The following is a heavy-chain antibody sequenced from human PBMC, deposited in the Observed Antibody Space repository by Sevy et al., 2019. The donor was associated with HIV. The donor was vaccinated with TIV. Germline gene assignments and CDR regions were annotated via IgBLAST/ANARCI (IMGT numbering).Heavy chain of an antibody. CDR3: ARDPRAYSSGWYFGGWFAP. CDR1: GFTFSSYW. D-gene: IGHD6-19*01. V-gene: IGHV3-74*01. Sequence: GGSLRLSCAASGFTFSSYWMHWVRQAPGKGLVWVSRINSDGSSTSYADSVKGRFTISRDNAKNTLYLQMNSLRAEDTAGYYCARDPRAYSSGWYFGGWFAPWGQGTLVTVSS. J-gene: IGHJ5*02. CDR2: INSDGSST.